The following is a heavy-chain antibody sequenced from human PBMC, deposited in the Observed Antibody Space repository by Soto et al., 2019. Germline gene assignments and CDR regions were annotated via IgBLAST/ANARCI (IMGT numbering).Heavy chain of an antibody. D-gene: IGHD6-13*01. J-gene: IGHJ4*02. CDR3: ARIPRYSSSWYDY. CDR1: GFSLSNARMG. CDR2: IFSNDEK. V-gene: IGHV2-26*01. Sequence: SGPTLVNPAETLTLTCTVSGFSLSNARMGVSWIRQPPGKALEWLAHIFSNDEKSYSTSLKSRLTISKDTSKSQVVLTMTNMDPVDTATYYCARIPRYSSSWYDYWGQGTLVTVSS.